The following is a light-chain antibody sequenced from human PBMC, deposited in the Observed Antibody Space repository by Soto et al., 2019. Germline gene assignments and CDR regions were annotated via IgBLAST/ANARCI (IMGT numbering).Light chain of an antibody. CDR1: QSVSSN. V-gene: IGKV3-15*01. CDR3: QQYGGSLT. J-gene: IGKJ4*01. Sequence: EIVMTQSPVTLSVSPGERATLSCRASQSVSSNLAWYQQKPGQAPRLLIYGASSRATGIPARFSGSGSGTEFTLTISSLQSEDFAVYYCQQYGGSLTFGGGTKVEIK. CDR2: GAS.